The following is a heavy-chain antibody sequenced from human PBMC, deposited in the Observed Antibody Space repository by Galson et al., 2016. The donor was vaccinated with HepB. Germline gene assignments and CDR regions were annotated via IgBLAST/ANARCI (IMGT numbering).Heavy chain of an antibody. D-gene: IGHD6-25*01. CDR1: GFPFSRYG. V-gene: IGHV3-33*01. Sequence: SLRLSCAASGFPFSRYGIHWVRQAPGKGLEWVAFIWYDGSNKYYGDSVKGRFIISRDNSKNTVYLQMNSLGAEDTAMYYCARDRVGTEAVVEDYYYGMDVWGQGTTVTVSS. J-gene: IGHJ6*02. CDR2: IWYDGSNK. CDR3: ARDRVGTEAVVEDYYYGMDV.